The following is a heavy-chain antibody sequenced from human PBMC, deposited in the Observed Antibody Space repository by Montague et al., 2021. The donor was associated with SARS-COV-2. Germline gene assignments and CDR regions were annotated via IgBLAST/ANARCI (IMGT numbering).Heavy chain of an antibody. Sequence: SLRLSCAASGFTSSSYAMHWVRQAPGKGLEWVAVISYDGSNKYYADSVKGRFTISRDNSKNTPYLQMNSLRAEDTAVYYCARSAWGGYRDAFDIWGQGTMVTVSS. J-gene: IGHJ3*02. CDR2: ISYDGSNK. CDR3: ARSAWGGYRDAFDI. D-gene: IGHD3-16*02. V-gene: IGHV3-30-3*01. CDR1: GFTSSSYA.